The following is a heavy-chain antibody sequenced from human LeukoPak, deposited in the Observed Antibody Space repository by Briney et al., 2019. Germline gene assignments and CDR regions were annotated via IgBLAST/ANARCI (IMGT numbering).Heavy chain of an antibody. J-gene: IGHJ4*02. CDR3: VRHNLVPAASFDY. V-gene: IGHV4-38-2*01. D-gene: IGHD2-2*01. CDR1: GYSISSGYY. Sequence: SETLSLTCAVSGYSISSGYYWGWIRQPPGKGLEWIGSIYHSGSTYYNPSLKSRVTISVDTSKNQFSLKLSSVTAADTAVYYCVRHNLVPAASFDYWGQGTLVTVSS. CDR2: IYHSGST.